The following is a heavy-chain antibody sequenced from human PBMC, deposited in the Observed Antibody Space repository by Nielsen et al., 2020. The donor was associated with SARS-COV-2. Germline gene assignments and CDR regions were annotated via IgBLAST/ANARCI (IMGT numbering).Heavy chain of an antibody. CDR1: GGAITSGTYY. J-gene: IGHJ6*03. CDR3: ARVPIIRDYYFYMDV. CDR2: VYHGGIT. D-gene: IGHD3-10*01. V-gene: IGHV4-31*03. Sequence: TLSLTCTVSGGAITSGTYYWSWVRQHPGKGLQWIGYVYHGGITYYNPSLESRTTIAVDTSKNQFSLRLNSVTAADTAVYFCARVPIIRDYYFYMDVWGKGTTVTVSS.